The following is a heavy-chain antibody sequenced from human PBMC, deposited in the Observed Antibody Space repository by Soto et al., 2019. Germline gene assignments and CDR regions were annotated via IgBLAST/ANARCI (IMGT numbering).Heavy chain of an antibody. CDR1: GFTFSNYG. CDR3: VKDRARSVHAFDY. CDR2: ISSDGSNK. D-gene: IGHD1-1*01. Sequence: GGSLRLSCAASGFTFSNYGMHWVRQAPGKGLEWVAVISSDGSNKYYADSVKGRFTISRDNSKNTLHLQMNSLRADDTAVYYCVKDRARSVHAFDYWGQGTPVTGSS. V-gene: IGHV3-30*18. J-gene: IGHJ4*02.